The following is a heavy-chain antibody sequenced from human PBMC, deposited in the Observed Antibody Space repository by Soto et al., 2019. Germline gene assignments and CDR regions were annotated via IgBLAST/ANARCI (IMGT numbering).Heavy chain of an antibody. V-gene: IGHV1-18*01. D-gene: IGHD1-7*01. J-gene: IGHJ6*03. CDR2: ISAYNGNT. Sequence: QVQLVQSGAEVKKPGASVKVSCKASGYTFTSYGISWVRQAPGQGLEWMGWISAYNGNTHYAQKIQGRVTMTTDTSTSTAYMERMRRRSDDTAVYYCARAYNWNYFSYYYYRYVGGKGTTVTVSS. CDR3: ARAYNWNYFSYYYYRYV. CDR1: GYTFTSYG.